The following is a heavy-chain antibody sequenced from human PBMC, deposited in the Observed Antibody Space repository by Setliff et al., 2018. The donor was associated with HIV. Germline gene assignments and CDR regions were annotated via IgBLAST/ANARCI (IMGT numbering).Heavy chain of an antibody. Sequence: PSETLSLTCTVSGGSISSGGYYWSWIRQHPEKGLEWIGHIYYTEITYYNPSLRSRLTISLDTSKNQFSLKLSSVTAADTAVYFCAREGVGYNPFYYYGMDVWGQGTTVTVSS. J-gene: IGHJ6*02. V-gene: IGHV4-31*03. CDR3: AREGVGYNPFYYYGMDV. CDR1: GGSISSGGYY. D-gene: IGHD5-12*01. CDR2: IYYTEIT.